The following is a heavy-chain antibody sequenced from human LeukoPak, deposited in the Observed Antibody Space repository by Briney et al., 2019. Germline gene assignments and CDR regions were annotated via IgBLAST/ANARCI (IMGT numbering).Heavy chain of an antibody. CDR3: AKDRHAPGRYCSSTSCFPFDS. D-gene: IGHD2-2*01. CDR1: GFTFSSYW. Sequence: PGGSLRLSCAATGFTFSSYWMSWVRQAPGKGLEWVANIKEDGSEKHYVDSVKGRFTISRDNTKNTLYLQMNSLRAEDTAVYYCAKDRHAPGRYCSSTSCFPFDSWGQGTLVTVSS. CDR2: IKEDGSEK. V-gene: IGHV3-7*03. J-gene: IGHJ5*01.